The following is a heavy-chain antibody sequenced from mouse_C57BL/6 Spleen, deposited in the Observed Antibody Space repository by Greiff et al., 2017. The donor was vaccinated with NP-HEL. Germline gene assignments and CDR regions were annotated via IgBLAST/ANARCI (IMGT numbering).Heavy chain of an antibody. D-gene: IGHD2-1*01. CDR3: ARGDYGKGYYAMDY. V-gene: IGHV1-9*01. CDR1: GYTFTGYW. Sequence: QVQLKESGAELMKPGASVTLSCTATGYTFTGYWIEWVKQRPGHGLEWIGEILPGSGSTNYNAKFKGKATFTAATSSNTAYMQLSSLTTEDSAIYYCARGDYGKGYYAMDYWGQGTSVTVSS. CDR2: ILPGSGST. J-gene: IGHJ4*01.